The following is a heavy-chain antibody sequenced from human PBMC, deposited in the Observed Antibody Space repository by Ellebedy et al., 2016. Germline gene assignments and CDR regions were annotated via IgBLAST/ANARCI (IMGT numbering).Heavy chain of an antibody. D-gene: IGHD3-3*01. V-gene: IGHV3-21*04. CDR2: ISSSGSNI. Sequence: GESLKISXVASVSTFSGYTMNWVRQAPGKGLEWVSSISSSGSNIFYADSVKGRFTISRDNAKNSLFLQMNSLRADDTAVYYCARVFGRYSFDGSAFWNFDDWGQGTLVTVSS. CDR3: ARVFGRYSFDGSAFWNFDD. J-gene: IGHJ4*02. CDR1: VSTFSGYT.